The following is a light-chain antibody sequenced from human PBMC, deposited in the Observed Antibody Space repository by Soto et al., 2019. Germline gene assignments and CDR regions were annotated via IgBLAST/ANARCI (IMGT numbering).Light chain of an antibody. J-gene: IGKJ5*01. Sequence: DIQLTQSPSFLSASVGDRVTITCWASQGISSYLAWYQQKPGKAPKLLIYAASTLQSGVPSRFSGSGSGTEFTLTSSSLQPEDFATYYCQQLNSYPITFGQGTRLEIK. CDR2: AAS. V-gene: IGKV1-9*01. CDR1: QGISSY. CDR3: QQLNSYPIT.